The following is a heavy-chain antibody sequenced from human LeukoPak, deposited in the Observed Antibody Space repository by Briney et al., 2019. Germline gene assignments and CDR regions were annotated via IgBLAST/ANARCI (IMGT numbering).Heavy chain of an antibody. V-gene: IGHV1-8*01. CDR1: GYTFTSYD. Sequence: ASVKVSCKASGYTFTSYDINGVRQATGQGLEWMGWMNPNSGNTGYAQKFQGRVTMTRNTSISTAYMELSSLRSEDTAVYYCARGQKRSTYYDFWSGYYPPLYFDYWGQGTLVTVSS. CDR3: ARGQKRSTYYDFWSGYYPPLYFDY. D-gene: IGHD3-3*01. CDR2: MNPNSGNT. J-gene: IGHJ4*02.